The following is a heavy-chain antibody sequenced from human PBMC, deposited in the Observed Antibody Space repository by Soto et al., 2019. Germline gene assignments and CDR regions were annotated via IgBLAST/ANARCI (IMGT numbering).Heavy chain of an antibody. CDR2: INSDGSST. CDR3: AREPVERQHIVVVPADMPLWYYGMDV. J-gene: IGHJ6*02. D-gene: IGHD2-2*01. CDR1: GFTFSSYW. Sequence: PGWSLRLSCAASGFTFSSYWMHWVRQAPGKGLVWVSRINSDGSSTSYADSVKGRFTISRDNAKNTLYLQMNSLRAEDTAVYYCAREPVERQHIVVVPADMPLWYYGMDVWGQGNTVTVS. V-gene: IGHV3-74*01.